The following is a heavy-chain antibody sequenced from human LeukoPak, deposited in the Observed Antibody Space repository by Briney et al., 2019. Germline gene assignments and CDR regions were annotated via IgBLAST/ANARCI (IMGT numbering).Heavy chain of an antibody. D-gene: IGHD6-19*01. Sequence: GGSLRLSCSASGFPFSSYSMHWVRQAPGKGLEYVSAISDSGGSTYYADSVKGRFTISRDNSKNTLYLQMSSLRAEATAVYFCARDSDSSGWPLEYWGQGTLVTVSS. J-gene: IGHJ4*02. V-gene: IGHV3-64D*09. CDR3: ARDSDSSGWPLEY. CDR2: ISDSGGST. CDR1: GFPFSSYS.